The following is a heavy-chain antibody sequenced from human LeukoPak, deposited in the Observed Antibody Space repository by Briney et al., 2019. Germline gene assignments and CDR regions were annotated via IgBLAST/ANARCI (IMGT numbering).Heavy chain of an antibody. CDR2: IKQDGSEK. Sequence: GGSLRLSCAASGSTFSSYWMSWVRQAPGKGLEWVANIKQDGSEKYYVDSVKGRFTISRDNAKNSLYLQMNSLRAEDTAVYYCASWRSSGWYYFDYWGQGTLVTVSS. V-gene: IGHV3-7*03. CDR3: ASWRSSGWYYFDY. CDR1: GSTFSSYW. J-gene: IGHJ4*02. D-gene: IGHD6-19*01.